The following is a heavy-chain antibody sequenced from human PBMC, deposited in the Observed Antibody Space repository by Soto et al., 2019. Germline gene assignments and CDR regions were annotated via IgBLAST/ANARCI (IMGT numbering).Heavy chain of an antibody. CDR2: ISAYNGNT. CDR3: RRPVTSPNNFNT. J-gene: IGHJ5*01. Sequence: ASVKVSCKASGYTFTSYAMHLVRQAPGQGLEWMGWISAYNGNTDYAQKFQDRLTLATDTSTNPANMELRDLRTDEPALNFLRRPVTSPNNFNTWAKGTMFTAPS. V-gene: IGHV1-18*02. CDR1: GYTFTSYA. D-gene: IGHD3-3*01.